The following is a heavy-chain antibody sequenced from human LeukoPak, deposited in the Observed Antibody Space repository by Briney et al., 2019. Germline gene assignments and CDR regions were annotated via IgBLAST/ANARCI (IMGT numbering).Heavy chain of an antibody. J-gene: IGHJ3*02. D-gene: IGHD3-10*01. CDR3: ARDLTYYYGSGSNGAFDI. CDR2: IYHSGST. V-gene: IGHV4-38-2*02. CDR1: GYSISSGYY. Sequence: SETLSLTCTVSGYSISSGYYWGWIRQPPGKGLEWIGSIYHSGSTYYNPSLKSRVTISVDTSKNQFSLKLSSVTAADTAVYYCARDLTYYYGSGSNGAFDIWGQGTMVTVSS.